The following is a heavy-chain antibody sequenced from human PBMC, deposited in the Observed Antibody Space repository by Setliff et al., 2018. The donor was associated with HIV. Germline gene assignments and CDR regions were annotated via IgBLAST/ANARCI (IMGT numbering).Heavy chain of an antibody. Sequence: SETLSLTCSVSAFSMSSYYWSFIRQPPGKGLEWIGCVYYTGNTNYSPSLNSRVTISIDTSKNQFSLKLSAVTAADTAVYYCARCPTVTARRERAFDIWGQGTMVTVSS. CDR1: AFSMSSYY. D-gene: IGHD4-17*01. J-gene: IGHJ3*02. V-gene: IGHV4-59*01. CDR2: VYYTGNT. CDR3: ARCPTVTARRERAFDI.